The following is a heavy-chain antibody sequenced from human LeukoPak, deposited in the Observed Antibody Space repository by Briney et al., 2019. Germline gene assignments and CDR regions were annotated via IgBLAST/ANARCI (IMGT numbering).Heavy chain of an antibody. D-gene: IGHD3-10*01. Sequence: GGSLRLSCAASGFTFSSYGMHWVRQAPGKGLEWVAVISYDGSNKYYADSVKGRFTISRDNSKNTLYLQMNSLRAEDTAVHYCAKVFESRYYYDAFDIWGQGTTVTVSS. V-gene: IGHV3-30*18. CDR3: AKVFESRYYYDAFDI. CDR2: ISYDGSNK. CDR1: GFTFSSYG. J-gene: IGHJ3*02.